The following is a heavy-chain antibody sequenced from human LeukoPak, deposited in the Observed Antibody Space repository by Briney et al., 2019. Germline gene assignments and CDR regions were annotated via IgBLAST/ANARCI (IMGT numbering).Heavy chain of an antibody. CDR1: GFRFSDYY. J-gene: IGHJ4*02. CDR3: ASLYDSTGFCFDY. Sequence: PGGSLRLSCVVSGFRFSDYYMSWIRQTPGKGLEFISYISGSGDAIYYTDSVKGRFTISRDNAKNSLYLQPDSLSAEDTAVYYCASLYDSTGFCFDYWGQGALVTVPS. V-gene: IGHV3-11*01. D-gene: IGHD3-22*01. CDR2: ISGSGDAI.